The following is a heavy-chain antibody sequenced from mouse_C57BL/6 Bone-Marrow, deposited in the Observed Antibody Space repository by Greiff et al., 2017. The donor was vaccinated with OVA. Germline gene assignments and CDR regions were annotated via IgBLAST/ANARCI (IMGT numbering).Heavy chain of an antibody. CDR2: ISDGGSYT. Sequence: DVHLVESGGGLVKPGGSLKLSCAASGFTFSSYAMSWVRQTPEKRLEWVATISDGGSYTYYPDNVKGRFTISRDNAKNNLYLQMSHLKSEDTAMYYCARDDYYGSSDWFAYWGQGTLVTVSA. CDR1: GFTFSSYA. V-gene: IGHV5-4*01. D-gene: IGHD1-1*01. CDR3: ARDDYYGSSDWFAY. J-gene: IGHJ3*01.